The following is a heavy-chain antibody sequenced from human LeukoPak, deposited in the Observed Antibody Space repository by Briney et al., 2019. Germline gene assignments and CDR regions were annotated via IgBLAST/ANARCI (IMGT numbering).Heavy chain of an antibody. D-gene: IGHD3-22*01. CDR3: ALSTYYYDSSGYYLYYFDY. Sequence: KPSETLSLTCTVSGGSISSSSYYWGWIRQPPGKGLEWIGSIYYSGSTYYNPSLKSRVTISVDTSKNQFSLKLSSVTAADTAVYYCALSTYYYDSSGYYLYYFDYWGQGTLVTVSS. V-gene: IGHV4-39*01. CDR1: GGSISSSSYY. J-gene: IGHJ4*02. CDR2: IYYSGST.